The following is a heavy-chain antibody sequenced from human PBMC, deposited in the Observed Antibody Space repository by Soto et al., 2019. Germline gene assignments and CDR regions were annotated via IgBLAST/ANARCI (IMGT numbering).Heavy chain of an antibody. J-gene: IGHJ5*02. CDR1: GFTFSSYA. CDR3: AKDPHPLPYCSGWDNWFDP. D-gene: IGHD6-19*01. V-gene: IGHV3-23*01. Sequence: EVQLLESGGGLVQPRGSLRLSCAASGFTFSSYAMSWVRQAPGKGLEWVSAISGSGGSTYYADSVKGRFTISRDNSKNTLYLQMNSLRAEDTAVYYCAKDPHPLPYCSGWDNWFDPWGQGTLVTVSS. CDR2: ISGSGGST.